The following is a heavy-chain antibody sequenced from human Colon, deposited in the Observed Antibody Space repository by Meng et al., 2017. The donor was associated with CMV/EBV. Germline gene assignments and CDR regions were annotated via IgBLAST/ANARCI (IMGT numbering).Heavy chain of an antibody. CDR1: GFTFSRYS. J-gene: IGHJ4*02. CDR3: VRDSSGYYYFDF. CDR2: ISSSDSYI. Sequence: GESLKTPCAASGFTFSRYSMNWVRQAPGKGLGWVSSISSSDSYIYYADSVKGRFTISRDNAKNSLYLQMNSLRAEDTAVYYCVRDSSGYYYFDFWGQGTLVTVSS. D-gene: IGHD3-22*01. V-gene: IGHV3-21*01.